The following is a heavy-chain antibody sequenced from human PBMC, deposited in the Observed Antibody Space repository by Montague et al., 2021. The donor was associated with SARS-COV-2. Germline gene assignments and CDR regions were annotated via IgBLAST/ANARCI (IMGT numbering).Heavy chain of an antibody. J-gene: IGHJ3*01. CDR3: SRDRVPPDYGDASDL. CDR1: GFIFSNFA. D-gene: IGHD4/OR15-4a*01. CDR2: ITYDGIDK. V-gene: IGHV3-30*04. Sequence: SLRLSCAASGFIFSNFAFHWVRQAPGKGLEWVTIITYDGIDKFYADSVKGRFTISRDNSKNTLFLRLNSLTPEGTAVYYCSRDRVPPDYGDASDLWGRGTLVTVSS.